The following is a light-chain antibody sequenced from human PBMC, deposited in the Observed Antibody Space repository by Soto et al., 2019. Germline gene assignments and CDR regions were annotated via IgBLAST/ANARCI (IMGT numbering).Light chain of an antibody. Sequence: EIVLTQSPGTLSLSPGGGGTLSCRASQTVSGSLAWYQRIPGQGPRLLVYEASNRATGMLARFSGSGSGADFTLTISSLEPEESAVYHCQQRSNWPRSFGRGTRLEI. J-gene: IGKJ5*01. V-gene: IGKV3-11*01. CDR3: QQRSNWPRS. CDR1: QTVSGS. CDR2: EAS.